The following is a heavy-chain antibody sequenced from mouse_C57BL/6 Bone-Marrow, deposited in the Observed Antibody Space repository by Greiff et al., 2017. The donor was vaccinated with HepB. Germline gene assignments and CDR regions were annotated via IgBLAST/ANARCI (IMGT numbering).Heavy chain of an antibody. CDR1: GYTFTDYY. V-gene: IGHV1-19*01. CDR3: ARWDDYDVGAWFAY. CDR2: INPYNGGT. Sequence: VQLQQSGPVLVKPGASVKMSCKASGYTFTDYYMNWVKQSHGKSLEWIGVINPYNGGTSYNQKFKGKATLTVDKSSSTAYMELNSLTSEDSAVYYCARWDDYDVGAWFAYWGQGTLVTVSA. J-gene: IGHJ3*01. D-gene: IGHD2-4*01.